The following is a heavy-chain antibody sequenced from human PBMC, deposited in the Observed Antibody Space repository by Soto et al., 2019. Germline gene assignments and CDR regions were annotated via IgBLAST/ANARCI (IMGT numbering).Heavy chain of an antibody. V-gene: IGHV1-18*01. CDR1: GYTFTRYG. CDR3: AMVDVYVTPSPQDV. CDR2: INTYNGNT. Sequence: QVQLVQSGAEVKNPGASVKVSCKASGYTFTRYGIGWARQAPGQGLEWMGWINTYNGNTNYAQNVQGRGTLTTDTXXSTAYMELRNLRSNDTAIYYCAMVDVYVTPSPQDVWGQGTTVSVSS. J-gene: IGHJ6*02. D-gene: IGHD3-16*01.